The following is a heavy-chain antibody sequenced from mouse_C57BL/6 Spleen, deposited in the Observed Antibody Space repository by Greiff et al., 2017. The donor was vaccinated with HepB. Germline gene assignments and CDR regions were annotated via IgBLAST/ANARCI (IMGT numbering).Heavy chain of an antibody. D-gene: IGHD3-2*02. V-gene: IGHV3-6*01. CDR3: ARQLRLPYYAMDY. CDR1: GYSITSGYY. J-gene: IGHJ4*01. Sequence: ESGPGLVKPSQSLSLTCSVTGYSITSGYYWNWIRQFPGNKLEWMGYISYDGSNNYNPSLKNRISITRDTSKNQFFLKLNSVTTEDTATYYCARQLRLPYYAMDYWGQGTSVTVSS. CDR2: ISYDGSN.